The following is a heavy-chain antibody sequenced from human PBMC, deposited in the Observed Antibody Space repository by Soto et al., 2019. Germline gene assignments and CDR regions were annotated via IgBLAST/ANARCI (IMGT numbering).Heavy chain of an antibody. J-gene: IGHJ4*02. CDR2: IYYRGNA. CDR3: ARLEGLATISYYSDF. CDR1: EDSMKSDKYY. V-gene: IGHV4-39*01. D-gene: IGHD3-9*01. Sequence: ETLCLTYSVAEDSMKSDKYYLGLIRQPPGKGLEWIGSIYYRGNAYYNPSLQTRVTISLDKSRSQFSLKLNSVTAADSAVYFCARLEGLATISYYSDFWGPGALVTVSS.